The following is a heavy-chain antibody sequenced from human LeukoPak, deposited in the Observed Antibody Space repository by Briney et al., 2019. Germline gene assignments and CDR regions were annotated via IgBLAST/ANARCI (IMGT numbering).Heavy chain of an antibody. D-gene: IGHD2-2*02. V-gene: IGHV1-2*02. Sequence: ASVKVSCKASGYTFTGYYLHWVRQAPGQRPEWMGRIDPDSGGTHYGQKFQGRVTVTRDTSITTVYMELSGLTSDDTAVYYCARVPGPYTTSRFDFWGQGTLVTVSS. CDR2: IDPDSGGT. CDR3: ARVPGPYTTSRFDF. J-gene: IGHJ4*02. CDR1: GYTFTGYY.